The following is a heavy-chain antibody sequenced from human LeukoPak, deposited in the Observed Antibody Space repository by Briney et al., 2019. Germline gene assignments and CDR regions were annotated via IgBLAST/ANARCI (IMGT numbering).Heavy chain of an antibody. J-gene: IGHJ4*02. CDR2: IYYSGST. D-gene: IGHD4-17*01. Sequence: SETLSLTCTVSGGSISSSSYYWGWIRQPPGKGLEWIGSIYYSGSTYYNPSLKSRVTISVDTSKNQFSLKLSSVTAADTAVYYCANYGDYDDYWGQGTLVTVSS. CDR3: ANYGDYDDY. CDR1: GGSISSSSYY. V-gene: IGHV4-39*07.